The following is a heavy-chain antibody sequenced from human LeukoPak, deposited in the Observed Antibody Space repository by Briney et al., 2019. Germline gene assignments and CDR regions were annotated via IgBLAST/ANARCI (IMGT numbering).Heavy chain of an antibody. V-gene: IGHV1-18*01. CDR2: ISAYNGNT. D-gene: IGHD3-22*01. J-gene: IGHJ4*02. CDR1: GYTFTSYD. Sequence: ASVKVSCKASGYTFTSYDISWVRQAPGQGLEWMGWISAYNGNTNYAQKLQGRVTMTTDTSTSTAYMELRSLRSDDTAVYYCARKKYYYDSSGYYTCMDYWGQGTLVTVSS. CDR3: ARKKYYYDSSGYYTCMDY.